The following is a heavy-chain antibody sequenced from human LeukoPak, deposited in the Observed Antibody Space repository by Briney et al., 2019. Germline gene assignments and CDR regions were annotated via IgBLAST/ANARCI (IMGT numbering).Heavy chain of an antibody. CDR3: AREHGGDSGHFDY. CDR2: IKEAGSEK. CDR1: GFTFSTYW. D-gene: IGHD4-23*01. J-gene: IGHJ4*02. V-gene: IGHV3-7*01. Sequence: PGGSLRLSCAASGFTFSTYWMTWVRQAPGKGLEWMANIKEAGSEKFYVDSVKGRFTISRDNAKNSLYLQMNSLRAEDTAVYYCAREHGGDSGHFDYWGQGALVTVSS.